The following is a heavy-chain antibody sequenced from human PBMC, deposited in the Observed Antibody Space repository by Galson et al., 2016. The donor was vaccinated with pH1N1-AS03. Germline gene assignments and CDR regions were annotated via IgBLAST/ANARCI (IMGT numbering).Heavy chain of an antibody. CDR3: AKGSSGWAHDAFDI. V-gene: IGHV3-23*01. CDR1: GFTFRNYA. D-gene: IGHD6-19*01. Sequence: SLRLSCAASGFTFRNYAMSWVRQAPGKGLEWVSGISVHGGITFYADSVKGRFTISRDNSKNTLYLQMNSLSAEDTAVYYCAKGSSGWAHDAFDIWGQGTMVTVSS. CDR2: ISVHGGIT. J-gene: IGHJ3*02.